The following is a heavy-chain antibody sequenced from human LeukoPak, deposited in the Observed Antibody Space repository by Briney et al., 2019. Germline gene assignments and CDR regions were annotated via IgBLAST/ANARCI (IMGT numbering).Heavy chain of an antibody. Sequence: GGSLRLSCAASGFTFSSYAMHWVRQAPGKGLEWVAVISYDGSNKYYADSVKGRFTISRDNSKNTLYLQMNSLRAEDTAVYYCATGQAYSSGYNYWGQGTLVTVSS. J-gene: IGHJ4*02. CDR1: GFTFSSYA. V-gene: IGHV3-30*14. D-gene: IGHD3-22*01. CDR2: ISYDGSNK. CDR3: ATGQAYSSGYNY.